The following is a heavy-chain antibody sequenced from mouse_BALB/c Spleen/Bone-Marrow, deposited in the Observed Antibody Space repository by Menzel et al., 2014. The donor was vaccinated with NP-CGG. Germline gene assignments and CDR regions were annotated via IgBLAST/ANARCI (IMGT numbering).Heavy chain of an antibody. J-gene: IGHJ4*01. CDR3: TRMYYNYYAMDY. D-gene: IGHD1-3*01. CDR2: IYPSDSYT. V-gene: IGHV1-69*02. CDR1: GYTFINYW. Sequence: QVQLQQSGAELVRPGASVKVSCKASGYTFINYWINWVRQRPGQGLEWIGNIYPSDSYTNYNQKFKDKATLTVDKSSSTAYMQLSSPTSEDSAVYYCTRMYYNYYAMDYWSQATSVTVSS.